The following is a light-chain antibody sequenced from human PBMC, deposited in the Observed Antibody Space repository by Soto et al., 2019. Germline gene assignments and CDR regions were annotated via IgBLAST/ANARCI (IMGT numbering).Light chain of an antibody. J-gene: IGKJ1*01. V-gene: IGKV3-15*01. CDR1: QSVSSN. CDR2: GAS. CDR3: QQYNNWPPWT. Sequence: EIVMTQSPATLSVSPGESATLSCRASQSVSSNLAWYQQKPGQAHRLIIYGASTRATGIPARFSGSGSGTEFTLTISSLQPEDLAVYYCQQYNNWPPWTFGQGTKVDIK.